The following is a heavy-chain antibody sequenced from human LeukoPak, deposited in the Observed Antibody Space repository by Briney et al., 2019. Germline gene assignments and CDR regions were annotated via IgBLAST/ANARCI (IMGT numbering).Heavy chain of an antibody. D-gene: IGHD3-22*01. V-gene: IGHV3-30*18. CDR3: AKDEHYYYDSSGPDY. Sequence: GGSLRLSCAASGFTFSSYGMHWVRQAPGKGLEWVAVISYDGSNKYYADSVKGRFTISRDNSKNTLCLQMNSLRAEDTAVYYCAKDEHYYYDSSGPDYWGQGTLVTVSS. J-gene: IGHJ4*02. CDR1: GFTFSSYG. CDR2: ISYDGSNK.